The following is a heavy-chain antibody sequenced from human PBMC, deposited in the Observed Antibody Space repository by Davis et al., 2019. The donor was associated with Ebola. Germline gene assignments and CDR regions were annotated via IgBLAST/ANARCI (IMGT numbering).Heavy chain of an antibody. Sequence: GESLKISCAASGFTFSSYAMSWVRQAPGKGLEWVSAISGSGGSTYYADSVKGRFTISRDNAKNSLYLQMNSLRAEDTAVYYCARDRRYRVDTAMVSGGMDVWGKGTTVTVSS. CDR2: ISGSGGST. CDR3: ARDRRYRVDTAMVSGGMDV. D-gene: IGHD5-18*01. J-gene: IGHJ6*04. V-gene: IGHV3-23*01. CDR1: GFTFSSYA.